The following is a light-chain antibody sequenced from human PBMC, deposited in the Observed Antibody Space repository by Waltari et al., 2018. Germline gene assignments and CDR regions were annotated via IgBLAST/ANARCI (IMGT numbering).Light chain of an antibody. CDR1: QSVSTC. CDR2: SAS. V-gene: IGKV1-39*01. J-gene: IGKJ1*01. Sequence: DIQMTQSPSSFSASVGDRVSITCRASQSVSTCLNWYQQQAGRAPKLLIYSASRLQSGVPSRFRGRGSGTEFTLTIDSLQPEDFATYYCHQTDSPPETFGQGTKVEIK. CDR3: HQTDSPPET.